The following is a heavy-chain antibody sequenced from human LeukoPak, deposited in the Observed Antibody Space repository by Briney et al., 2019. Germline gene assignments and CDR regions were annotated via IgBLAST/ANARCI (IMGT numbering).Heavy chain of an antibody. J-gene: IGHJ5*02. V-gene: IGHV3-21*01. D-gene: IGHD2-8*01. Sequence: GGSLRLSCAASGFTFSSYSMNWVRQAPGKGLEWVSSISSSSSYIYYADSVKGRFTISRDNAKNSLYLQMNSLRAEDTAVYYCARGGGKGVNWSDPWGQGTLVTVSS. CDR2: ISSSSSYI. CDR3: ARGGGKGVNWSDP. CDR1: GFTFSSYS.